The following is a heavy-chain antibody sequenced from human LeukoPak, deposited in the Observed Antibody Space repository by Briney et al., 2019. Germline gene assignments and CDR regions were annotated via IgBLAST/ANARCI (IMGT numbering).Heavy chain of an antibody. J-gene: IGHJ4*02. Sequence: GGSLRLSCAASGFTFSDYTMNWVRQAPGQGPEWIAYISGGSFTIYYADSVKGRFTISRDDAKNSLFLQMNGLRVEDTAVYYCTRDLGSFYVGRNLYPGLYWGQGTLVTVSS. CDR3: TRDLGSFYVGRNLYPGLY. CDR2: ISGGSFTI. V-gene: IGHV3-48*01. D-gene: IGHD3-10*02. CDR1: GFTFSDYT.